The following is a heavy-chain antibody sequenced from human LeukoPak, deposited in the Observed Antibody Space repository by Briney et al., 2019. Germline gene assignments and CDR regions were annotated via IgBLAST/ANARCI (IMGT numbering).Heavy chain of an antibody. J-gene: IGHJ4*02. Sequence: GNSLRLSCAASGFTVSSNYMHWVRQAPGKGLEWVSYISSSGSTIYYADSVKGRFTISRDNAKNSLYLQMNSLRAEDTAVYYCARDYGGSSPFDYWGQGTLVTVSS. CDR2: ISSSGSTI. CDR1: GFTVSSNY. D-gene: IGHD4-23*01. V-gene: IGHV3-48*04. CDR3: ARDYGGSSPFDY.